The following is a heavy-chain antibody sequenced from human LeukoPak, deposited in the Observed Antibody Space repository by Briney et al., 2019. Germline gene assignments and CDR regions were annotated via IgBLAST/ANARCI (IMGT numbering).Heavy chain of an antibody. J-gene: IGHJ4*02. CDR3: ARASLWELPTFDY. V-gene: IGHV4-61*02. CDR1: GGSISSGSYY. D-gene: IGHD1-26*01. Sequence: SETLSPTCTVSGGSISSGSYYWSWIRQPAGKGLEWIGRIYTSGSTNYNPSLKSRVTISVDTSKNQFSLKLSSVTAADTAVYYCARASLWELPTFDYWGQGTLVTVSS. CDR2: IYTSGST.